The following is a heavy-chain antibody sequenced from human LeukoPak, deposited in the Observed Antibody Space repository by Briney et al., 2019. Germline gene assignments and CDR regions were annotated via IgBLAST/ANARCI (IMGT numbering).Heavy chain of an antibody. CDR2: IKQDGSEK. CDR3: ARQYSSSWYRGAFDP. D-gene: IGHD6-13*01. CDR1: GFTFSSYW. V-gene: IGHV3-7*01. Sequence: GGSLRLSCAASGFTFSSYWMSWVRQAPGKGLEWVANIKQDGSEKYYVDSVKGRFTISRDNVKNSLYLQMNSLRAEDTAVYHCARQYSSSWYRGAFDPWGQGTLVPVSS. J-gene: IGHJ5*02.